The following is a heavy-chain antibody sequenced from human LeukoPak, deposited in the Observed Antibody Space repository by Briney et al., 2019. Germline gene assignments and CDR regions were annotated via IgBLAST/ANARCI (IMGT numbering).Heavy chain of an antibody. CDR1: GYTFTGYY. V-gene: IGHV1-2*02. Sequence: GASVKVSCKASGYTFTGYYMHWVRQAPGQGLEWMGWINPNSGGTNYAQKFQGRVTMTRDTSISTAYMELRSLRSDDTAVYYCARGNPTSGYYGMDVWGQGTTVTVSS. D-gene: IGHD1-14*01. CDR2: INPNSGGT. CDR3: ARGNPTSGYYGMDV. J-gene: IGHJ6*02.